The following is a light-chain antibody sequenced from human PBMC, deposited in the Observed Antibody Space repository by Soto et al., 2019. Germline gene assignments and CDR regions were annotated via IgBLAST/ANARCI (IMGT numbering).Light chain of an antibody. CDR3: QTWGTGIQV. CDR2: LNSDGSH. J-gene: IGLJ2*01. CDR1: SGHSSYV. Sequence: QLVLTQSPSASASLGASVKLTCTLSSGHSSYVIAWHQQQPEKGPRYLMRLNSDGSHYKGDGIPDRFSGSSSGAERYLTISSLQSEDEADYYCQTWGTGIQVFGGGTKLTVL. V-gene: IGLV4-69*01.